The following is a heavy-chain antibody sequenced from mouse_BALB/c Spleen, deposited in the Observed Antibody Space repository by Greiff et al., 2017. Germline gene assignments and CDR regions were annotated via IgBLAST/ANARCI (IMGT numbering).Heavy chain of an antibody. J-gene: IGHJ2*01. CDR1: GFTFSSYA. CDR3: ARWLLRYCDY. Sequence: EVQRVESGGGLVKPGGSLKLSCAASGFTFSSYAMSWVRQTPEKRLEWVATISSGGSYTYYPDSVKGRFTISRDNAKNTLYLQMSSLRSEDTAMYYCARWLLRYCDYWGQGTTLTVSS. CDR2: ISSGGSYT. V-gene: IGHV5-9-3*01. D-gene: IGHD2-3*01.